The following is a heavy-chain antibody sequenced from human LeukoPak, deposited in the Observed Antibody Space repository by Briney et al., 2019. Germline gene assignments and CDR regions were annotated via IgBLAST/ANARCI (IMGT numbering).Heavy chain of an antibody. D-gene: IGHD6-13*01. CDR1: GHTFSIYN. V-gene: IGHV1-46*01. CDR3: ASEGVAATGLDY. CDR2: INPSGGT. J-gene: IGHJ4*02. Sequence: GASVKVSCKASGHTFSIYNMHWVRQSPGQGLERMGIINPSGGTSYAQKIQGRVTMTRDTSTTTVYMELSSLRSEDTAVYYCASEGVAATGLDYWGQGTLVTVSS.